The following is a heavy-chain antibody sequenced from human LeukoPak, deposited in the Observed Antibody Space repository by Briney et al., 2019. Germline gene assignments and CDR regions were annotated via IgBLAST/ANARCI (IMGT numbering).Heavy chain of an antibody. CDR2: ISSSGSTI. J-gene: IGHJ4*02. V-gene: IGHV3-11*04. D-gene: IGHD3-22*01. CDR1: RFTFSDYY. CDR3: ARDGPYDSSGYFDF. Sequence: GGSLRLSCAASRFTFSDYYMSWVRQAPGKGLEWVSYISSSGSTIYYADSVKGRFTISRDNAKNSLYLQMNSLRAEDTAVYYCARDGPYDSSGYFDFWGQGTLVTVSS.